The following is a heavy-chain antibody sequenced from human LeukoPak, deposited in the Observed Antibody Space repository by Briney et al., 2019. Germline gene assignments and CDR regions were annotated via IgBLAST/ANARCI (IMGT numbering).Heavy chain of an antibody. D-gene: IGHD6-13*01. CDR1: GFTFSGYY. J-gene: IGHJ4*02. V-gene: IGHV3-11*01. CDR3: ARGIAPAGQMD. Sequence: GGSLRLSCAASGFTFSGYYMSWIRQAPGKGLEWVSHIGNGGSAIYYADSVKGRFTISRDNARNSVYLQMGSLRAEDTAVYYCARGIAPAGQMDWGQGTLVTVSS. CDR2: IGNGGSAI.